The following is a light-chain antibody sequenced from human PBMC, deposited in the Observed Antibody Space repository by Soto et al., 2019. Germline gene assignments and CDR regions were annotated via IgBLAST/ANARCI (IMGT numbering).Light chain of an antibody. J-gene: IGKJ5*01. V-gene: IGKV3-11*01. CDR1: QTVSRF. Sequence: EIVLTQSPATLSSFPGDRVTLSCRASQTVSRFLAWYQQKPGQAPRLLIYDASKRATGIPARFSGSESGTDFTLTISSLEPEDFAVYYCQQRSAFGQGTRLEIK. CDR3: QQRSA. CDR2: DAS.